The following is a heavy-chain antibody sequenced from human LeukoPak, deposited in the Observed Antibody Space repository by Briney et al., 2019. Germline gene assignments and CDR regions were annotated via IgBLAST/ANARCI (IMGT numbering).Heavy chain of an antibody. Sequence: ASVKVSCKASGGTFSSYAISWVRQAPGQGLEWMGRINPNSGGTNYAQEFQGRVTMTRDTSISTAYMELSRLRSDDTAVYYCAREEVYGWEPVLFDYWGQGTLVTVSS. J-gene: IGHJ4*02. D-gene: IGHD1-26*01. CDR1: GGTFSSYA. CDR2: INPNSGGT. CDR3: AREEVYGWEPVLFDY. V-gene: IGHV1-2*06.